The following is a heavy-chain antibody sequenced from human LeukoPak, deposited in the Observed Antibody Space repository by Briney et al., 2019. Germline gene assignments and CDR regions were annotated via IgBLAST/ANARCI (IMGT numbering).Heavy chain of an antibody. V-gene: IGHV3-48*03. D-gene: IGHD2-21*01. CDR1: GFTFSSYE. J-gene: IGHJ4*02. CDR3: ASALYSSTYYFDY. Sequence: GGSLRLSCAASGFTFSSYEMNWVRQAPGKGLEWVSYISSSGSTIYYADSVKGRFTISRDNAKNSLYLQMNSLRAEDTAVYYCASALYSSTYYFDYWGPGTLVTVSS. CDR2: ISSSGSTI.